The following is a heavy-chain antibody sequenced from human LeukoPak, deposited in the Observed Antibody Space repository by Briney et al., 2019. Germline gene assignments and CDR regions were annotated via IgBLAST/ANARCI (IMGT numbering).Heavy chain of an antibody. CDR2: VRGSDAGT. CDR3: AKNRGGSYYSGSDY. V-gene: IGHV3-23*01. Sequence: GGSLRLSCAASGFTFSSYAMNWVRQAPGKGLEWVSAVRGSDAGTSYADYVKGRFTISRDNSKNTLYLQMNSLRAEVTAVYYCAKNRGGSYYSGSDYWGQGTLVTVSS. D-gene: IGHD1-26*01. CDR1: GFTFSSYA. J-gene: IGHJ4*02.